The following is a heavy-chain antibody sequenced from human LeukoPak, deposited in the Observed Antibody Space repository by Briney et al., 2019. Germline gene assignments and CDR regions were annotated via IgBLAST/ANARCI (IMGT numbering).Heavy chain of an antibody. CDR2: INHSGST. Sequence: SETLSLTCAVYGGSFSGYYWSWIRQPPGKGLEWIGEINHSGSTNYNPSLKSRVTISVDTSKNQFSLKLSSVTAADTAVYYCARGLRGIAARPGRSGRFDYWGQGTLVTVSS. J-gene: IGHJ4*02. CDR1: GGSFSGYY. V-gene: IGHV4-34*01. D-gene: IGHD6-6*01. CDR3: ARGLRGIAARPGRSGRFDY.